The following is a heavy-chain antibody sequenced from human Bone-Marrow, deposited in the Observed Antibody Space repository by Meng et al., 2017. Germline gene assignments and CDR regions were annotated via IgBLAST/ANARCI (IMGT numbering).Heavy chain of an antibody. J-gene: IGHJ6*02. D-gene: IGHD3-10*01. V-gene: IGHV3-21*01. Sequence: GESLKISCAASGFTFSSYSMNWVRQAPGKGLEWVSSISSSSSYIYYADSVKGRFTISRDNAKNSLYLQMNSLRAEDTAVYYCAAFYYGSENPSVWGPGTTVTVSS. CDR1: GFTFSSYS. CDR3: AAFYYGSENPSV. CDR2: ISSSSSYI.